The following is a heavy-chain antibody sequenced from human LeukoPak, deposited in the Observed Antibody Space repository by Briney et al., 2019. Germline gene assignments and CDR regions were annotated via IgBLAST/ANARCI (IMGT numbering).Heavy chain of an antibody. J-gene: IGHJ6*03. CDR1: GFTFSSYS. D-gene: IGHD2-15*01. Sequence: TGGSLRLSCAASGFTFSSYSMNWVRQAPGKGLEWVSSISTSSIYIYYADSLKGRFTISRDNAKNSLYLQMNSLRAEDTAVYYCARGLLLSMSFYYYYFDVWGKGTTVTVSS. V-gene: IGHV3-21*01. CDR2: ISTSSIYI. CDR3: ARGLLLSMSFYYYYFDV.